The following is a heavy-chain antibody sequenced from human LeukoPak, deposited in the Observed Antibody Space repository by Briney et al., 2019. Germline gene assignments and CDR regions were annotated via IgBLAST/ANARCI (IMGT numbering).Heavy chain of an antibody. Sequence: GGSLRLSCAASGFTFSSYSMNWVRQAPGEGLVWVSHISGDGSSTSYVDSVKGRFTISRDNAKNTLYLQMNSLRAEDTAVYYCARGQSQRLVNWLDPWGQGTLVTVSS. D-gene: IGHD6-13*01. CDR2: ISGDGSST. J-gene: IGHJ5*02. CDR1: GFTFSSYS. CDR3: ARGQSQRLVNWLDP. V-gene: IGHV3-74*01.